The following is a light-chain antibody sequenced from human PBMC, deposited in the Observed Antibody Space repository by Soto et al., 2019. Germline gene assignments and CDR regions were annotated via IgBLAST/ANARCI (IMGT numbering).Light chain of an antibody. V-gene: IGKV1-39*01. CDR3: HQYNTWPPWT. Sequence: DIQMTQSPSSLSASVGDRVNITCRASQSINDYLNWYQQKPGTAPRLLIYSASNLQRGVPSRFSGSGAGTDFTLTINSLQSEDFAVYYCHQYNTWPPWTFGPGTKVEI. J-gene: IGKJ1*01. CDR1: QSINDY. CDR2: SAS.